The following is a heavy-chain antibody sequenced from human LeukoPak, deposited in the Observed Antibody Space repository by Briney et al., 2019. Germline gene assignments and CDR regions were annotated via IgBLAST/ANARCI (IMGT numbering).Heavy chain of an antibody. V-gene: IGHV3-23*01. CDR1: GFTFSNYA. J-gene: IGHJ3*02. CDR3: AKDHPKEAVAGPHDAFDI. D-gene: IGHD6-19*01. Sequence: AGGSLRLSCAGSGFTFSNYAMTWVRQAPGKGLEWVSAISGSGGSTYYADSVKGRFTISRDNSKNTLYLQMNSLRAEDTAVYYCAKDHPKEAVAGPHDAFDIWGQGTMVTVSS. CDR2: ISGSGGST.